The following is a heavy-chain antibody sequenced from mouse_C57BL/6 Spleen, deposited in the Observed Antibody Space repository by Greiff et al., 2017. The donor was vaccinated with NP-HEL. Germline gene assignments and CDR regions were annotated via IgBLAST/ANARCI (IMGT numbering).Heavy chain of an antibody. CDR1: GYTFTSYW. CDR2: INPNSGST. J-gene: IGHJ2*01. Sequence: QVQLQQSGAELVKPGASVKLSCKASGYTFTSYWMHWVKQRPGQGLEWIGMINPNSGSTNYTEKFKSKATLTVDKSSSTAYLHLSSLTSEDSAVYYCAPTVVGRVGDWGKGTTLT. V-gene: IGHV1-64*01. D-gene: IGHD1-1*01. CDR3: APTVVGRVGD.